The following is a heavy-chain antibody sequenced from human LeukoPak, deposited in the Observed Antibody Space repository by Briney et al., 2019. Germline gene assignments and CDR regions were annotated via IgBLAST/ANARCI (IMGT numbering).Heavy chain of an antibody. CDR1: GGSISSESYY. CDR2: AFYSGRA. J-gene: IGHJ4*02. CDR3: AGSFGAATGSLDY. Sequence: SETLSLTCSVSGGSISSESYYWGWIRQSPGKGLEWIGNAFYSGRAYYNPSLKSRVTISVGTSKSQFSLKVTSVIAADTAVYYCAGSFGAATGSLDYWGQGILVTVSS. V-gene: IGHV4-39*01. D-gene: IGHD3-16*01.